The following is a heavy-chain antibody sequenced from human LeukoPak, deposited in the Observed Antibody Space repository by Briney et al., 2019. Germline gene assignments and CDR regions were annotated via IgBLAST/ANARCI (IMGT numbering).Heavy chain of an antibody. CDR1: GFRFSSYE. J-gene: IGHJ4*02. CDR2: IGNTGRTI. CDR3: VRGDRYFFDY. Sequence: GGSLRLSCAASGFRFSSYEMNWVRQAPGRGLEWVSYIGNTGRTIYYVDSVKGRFTVSRDNAKNSLYLQMNSLRAEDTAIYYCVRGDRYFFDYWGQGTLVSVSS. D-gene: IGHD1-14*01. V-gene: IGHV3-48*03.